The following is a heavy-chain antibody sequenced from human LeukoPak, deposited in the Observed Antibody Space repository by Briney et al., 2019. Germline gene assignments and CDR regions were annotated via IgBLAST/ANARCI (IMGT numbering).Heavy chain of an antibody. CDR2: INHSGST. Sequence: SQTLSLTCAVYGGSFSGYYWSWIRQPPGKGLEWIGEINHSGSTNYNPSLKSRVTISVDTSKNQFSLKLSSVTAADTAVYYCARGWSSITIFGVVIMSFDYWGQGTLVTVSS. D-gene: IGHD3-3*01. CDR3: ARGWSSITIFGVVIMSFDY. J-gene: IGHJ4*02. CDR1: GGSFSGYY. V-gene: IGHV4-34*01.